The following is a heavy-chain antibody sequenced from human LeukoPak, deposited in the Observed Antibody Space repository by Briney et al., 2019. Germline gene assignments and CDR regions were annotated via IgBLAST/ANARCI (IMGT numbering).Heavy chain of an antibody. D-gene: IGHD1-20*01. V-gene: IGHV4-59*01. J-gene: IGHJ5*02. CDR1: GGSISTYY. CDR2: IYYSGNT. Sequence: SETLSLTCTVSGGSISTYYWSWIRQPPGKGLEWIGYIYYSGNTNSNPSLKSRVTISADKSKNQFSLKLSSVTATDTGVYYCARGLTLFDPWGQGTLVTVSS. CDR3: ARGLTLFDP.